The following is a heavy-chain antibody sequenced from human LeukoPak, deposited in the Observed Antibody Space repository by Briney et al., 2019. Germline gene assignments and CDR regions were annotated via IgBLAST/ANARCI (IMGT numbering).Heavy chain of an antibody. D-gene: IGHD1-7*01. CDR3: ARVELHPTDDAFDI. CDR2: IYYSGST. Sequence: SETLSLTCTVSGGSISSYYWSWIRQPPGKGLEWIGYIYYSGSTNYNPSLKSRVTISVDTSKNQFSLKLSSVTAAGTAVYYCARVELHPTDDAFDIWGQGTMVTVSS. V-gene: IGHV4-59*01. CDR1: GGSISSYY. J-gene: IGHJ3*02.